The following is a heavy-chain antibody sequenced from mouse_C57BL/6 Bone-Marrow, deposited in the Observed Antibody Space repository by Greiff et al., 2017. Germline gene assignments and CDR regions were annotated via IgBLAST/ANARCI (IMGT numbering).Heavy chain of an antibody. CDR2: IDPSDSET. D-gene: IGHD1-1*02. J-gene: IGHJ2*01. CDR1: GYTFTSYW. Sequence: QVQLQQPGAELVRPGSSVKLSCKASGYTFTSYWMHWVKQRPIQGLEWIGNIDPSDSETHYNQKFKDKATLTVDKYSSTASMQLSSLTSEDSAVDFCARRSLARVADYWGQGTTLTVSS. CDR3: ARRSLARVADY. V-gene: IGHV1-52*01.